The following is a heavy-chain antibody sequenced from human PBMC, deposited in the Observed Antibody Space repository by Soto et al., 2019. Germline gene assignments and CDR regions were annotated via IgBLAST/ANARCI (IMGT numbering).Heavy chain of an antibody. CDR3: AKQAVAVPYYYYYMDV. Sequence: GGSLRLSCAASGFTFSSYAMSWVRQAPGKGLEWVSAISGSGGSTYYADSVKGRFTISRDNSKNTLDLQMNSLRAEDTAVYYCAKQAVAVPYYYYYMDVWGKGTTVTVSS. CDR2: ISGSGGST. D-gene: IGHD6-19*01. CDR1: GFTFSSYA. V-gene: IGHV3-23*01. J-gene: IGHJ6*03.